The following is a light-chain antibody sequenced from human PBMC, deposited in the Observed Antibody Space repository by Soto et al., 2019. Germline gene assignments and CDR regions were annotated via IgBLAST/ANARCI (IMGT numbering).Light chain of an antibody. CDR1: QSVSSSY. V-gene: IGKV3-20*01. CDR2: WAS. Sequence: IVWTQSPGTLSLSPGERATLSCRASQSVSSSYLAWYQKKPGQPPKLLIYWASTRESGVPDRFSGSGSGTDFTLTISSLQAEDVAVYYCQQHYRPPLTFGGGTKVDI. CDR3: QQHYRPPLT. J-gene: IGKJ4*01.